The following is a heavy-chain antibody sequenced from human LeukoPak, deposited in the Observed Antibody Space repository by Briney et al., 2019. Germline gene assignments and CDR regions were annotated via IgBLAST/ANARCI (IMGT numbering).Heavy chain of an antibody. D-gene: IGHD1-26*01. CDR1: GFTFSSYW. CDR3: ARDGIVGGTDGYFDY. J-gene: IGHJ4*02. V-gene: IGHV3-74*01. CDR2: INSDGSST. Sequence: GGSLRLSCAASGFTFSSYWMDWVRQAPGKGLVWVSRINSDGSSTSYADSVKGRFTIYRDNAKNTLYLQMNSLRAEDTALYSCARDGIVGGTDGYFDYWGQGTLVTVYS.